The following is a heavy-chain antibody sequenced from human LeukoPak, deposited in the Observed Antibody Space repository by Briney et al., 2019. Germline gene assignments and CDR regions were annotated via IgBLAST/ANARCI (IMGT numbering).Heavy chain of an antibody. J-gene: IGHJ4*02. V-gene: IGHV3-53*01. CDR1: GFTVSSSY. D-gene: IGHD6-19*01. CDR2: LYSGGTT. CDR3: ARGHIAVAGHYGAGPSDS. Sequence: GGSLRLSCAASGFTVSSSYMSWVRQAPGKGLEWVSMLYSGGTTYYADSVKGRFTISRDNSKNSLYLQMNSLRAKDTAVYYCARGHIAVAGHYGAGPSDSWGQGTLVTVSS.